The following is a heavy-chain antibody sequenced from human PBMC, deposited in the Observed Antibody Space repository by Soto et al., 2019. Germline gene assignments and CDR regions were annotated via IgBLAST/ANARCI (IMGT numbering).Heavy chain of an antibody. D-gene: IGHD2-2*01. CDR3: AKYDVVVLAAMLDYYSYGMDF. CDR2: ISGSGGST. CDR1: GFTFSSYV. J-gene: IGHJ6*02. V-gene: IGHV3-23*01. Sequence: PGGSLRLSCAASGFTFSSYVMSCVRYAPGKGQEWVSAISGSGGSTYYADSVKGRFTISRDNSKNTLYLQMNSLRAEDTAVYYCAKYDVVVLAAMLDYYSYGMDFRGPATTVTGSS.